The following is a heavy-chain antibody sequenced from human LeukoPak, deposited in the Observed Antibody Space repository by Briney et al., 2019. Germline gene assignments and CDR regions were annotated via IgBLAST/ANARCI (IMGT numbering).Heavy chain of an antibody. D-gene: IGHD3-9*01. Sequence: ASVKVSCKASGYTFTGYYMHWVRQAPGQGLEWMGWINPNSGGTNYAQKFQGRVTMTRDTSISTAYMELSRLRSDDTAVYYCARGSLRYFDWLPRGAFDMWGQGTMVTVSS. V-gene: IGHV1-2*02. J-gene: IGHJ3*02. CDR3: ARGSLRYFDWLPRGAFDM. CDR1: GYTFTGYY. CDR2: INPNSGGT.